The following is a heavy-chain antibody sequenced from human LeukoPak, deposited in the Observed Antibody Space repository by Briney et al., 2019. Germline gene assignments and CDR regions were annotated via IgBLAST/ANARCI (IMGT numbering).Heavy chain of an antibody. CDR3: ARLFLWSGYYWDY. CDR1: GYSLSSGYY. Sequence: SETLSLTCAVSGYSLSSGYYWGWIRQPPGKGLEWIGSIYHSGSTYYNPSLKSRVTISVDASKNQFSLTLGSATAADTAVYYCARLFLWSGYYWDYWGQGTLVTVSS. J-gene: IGHJ4*02. CDR2: IYHSGST. V-gene: IGHV4-38-2*01. D-gene: IGHD3-3*01.